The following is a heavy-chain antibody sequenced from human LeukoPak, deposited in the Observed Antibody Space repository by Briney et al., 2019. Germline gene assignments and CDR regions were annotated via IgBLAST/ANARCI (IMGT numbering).Heavy chain of an antibody. CDR2: ISSNGGST. D-gene: IGHD4-17*01. J-gene: IGHJ4*02. CDR1: GFTFSSYA. V-gene: IGHV3-64*01. Sequence: SGGSLRLSXAASGFTFSSYAMHWVRQAPGKGLEYVSAISSNGGSTYYANSVKGRFTISRDSSKNTLYLQMGSLRAEDMAVYYCAGLARRGTTVPVWGQGTLVTVSS. CDR3: AGLARRGTTVPV.